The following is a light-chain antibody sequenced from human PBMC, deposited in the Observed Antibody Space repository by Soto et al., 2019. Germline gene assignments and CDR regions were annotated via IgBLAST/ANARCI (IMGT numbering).Light chain of an antibody. CDR3: QQFDNLPLA. Sequence: DLQMTQSPSSLSASVGDRVTITCQASQDISNSLNWYQQKPGKAPKILIYDVSVLEAGVPSRFSGGGSGTHFTLTISSLQAEDAATYYCQQFDNLPLAFAGGTKVEIK. CDR1: QDISNS. J-gene: IGKJ4*01. V-gene: IGKV1-33*01. CDR2: DVS.